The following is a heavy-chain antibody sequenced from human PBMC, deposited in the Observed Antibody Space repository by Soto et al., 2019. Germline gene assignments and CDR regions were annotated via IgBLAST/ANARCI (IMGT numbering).Heavy chain of an antibody. V-gene: IGHV3-73*02. CDR2: IGPKANSYAT. D-gene: IGHD5-18*01. CDR3: TNYPNVDTAIRV. CDR1: GFTFSGSA. Sequence: EVQLVESGGGLVQPGGSLKLSCVASGFTFSGSAIHWVRQASGKGLEWVGRIGPKANSYATGYAASVKGRFTISRDDSKNTAYLRMNSLKGEDAAVDYCTNYPNVDTAIRVWGQGTTVTVS. J-gene: IGHJ6*02.